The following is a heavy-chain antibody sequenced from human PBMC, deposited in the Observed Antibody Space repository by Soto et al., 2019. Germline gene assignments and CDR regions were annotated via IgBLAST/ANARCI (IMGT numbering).Heavy chain of an antibody. J-gene: IGHJ3*02. D-gene: IGHD3-9*01. CDR3: AKKKRPYYDILAGSYDAFDI. CDR1: GFTFDDYA. V-gene: IGHV3-9*01. CDR2: ISWNSGSI. Sequence: GGSLRLSCAASGFTFDDYAMHWVRQAPGKGLEWVSGISWNSGSIGYADSVKGRFTISRDNAKNSLYLQMNSLRAEDTALYYCAKKKRPYYDILAGSYDAFDIWGQGTMVTVSS.